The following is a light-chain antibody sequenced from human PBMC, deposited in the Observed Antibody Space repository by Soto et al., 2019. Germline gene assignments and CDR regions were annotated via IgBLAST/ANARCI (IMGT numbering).Light chain of an antibody. CDR1: QSVSSC. J-gene: IGKJ3*01. V-gene: IGKV3-11*01. CDR2: DES. Sequence: EIVLTQSPVTLSLSPGERATLSCRASQSVSSCFAWYHHKPGQAPSRLISDESNRATGIPARCSGSGSGTDFTLTISNLDPEDFAVYYCQQLSNWLFTFGPGTKVHIK. CDR3: QQLSNWLFT.